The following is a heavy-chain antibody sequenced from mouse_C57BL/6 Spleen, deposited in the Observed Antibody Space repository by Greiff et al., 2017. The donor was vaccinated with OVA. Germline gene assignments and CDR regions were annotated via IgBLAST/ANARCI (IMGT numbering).Heavy chain of an antibody. CDR2: ISSGSSTI. D-gene: IGHD2-4*01. CDR3: ARNDYDEGFAY. CDR1: GFTFSDYG. J-gene: IGHJ3*01. Sequence: EVHLVESGGGLVKPGGSLKLSCAASGFTFSDYGMHWVRQAPEKGLEWVAYISSGSSTIYYADTVKGRFTISRDNAKNTLFLQMTSLRSEDTAMYYCARNDYDEGFAYWGQGTLVTVSA. V-gene: IGHV5-17*01.